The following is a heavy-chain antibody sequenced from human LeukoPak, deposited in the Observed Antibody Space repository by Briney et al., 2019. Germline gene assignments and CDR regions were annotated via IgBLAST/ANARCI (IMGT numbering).Heavy chain of an antibody. CDR3: ASPRGFSYGYFDY. CDR2: IYYRKNT. V-gene: IGHV4-39*01. J-gene: IGHJ4*02. CDR1: GGSISSSSAY. Sequence: NPSETLSLTCTVSGGSISSSSAYWGWIRQPPGKGLEWIGSIYYRKNTYYNPSLKSRVTISADTSKNQFSLTLGSVSATDTAVYYCASPRGFSYGYFDYWGQGTLVTVSS. D-gene: IGHD5-18*01.